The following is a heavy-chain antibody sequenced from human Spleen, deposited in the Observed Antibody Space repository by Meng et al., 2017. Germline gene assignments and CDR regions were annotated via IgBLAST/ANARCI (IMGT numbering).Heavy chain of an antibody. CDR3: AKGGYSYGQGFGY. CDR2: ISWNSGTI. CDR1: GFTFDDYA. Sequence: GGSLRLSCAASGFTFDDYAMHWVRQAPGKGLEWVSGISWNSGTIVYADSVKGRFTISRDNAKNSLYLQMNGLRPEDTALYYCAKGGYSYGQGFGYWGQGTLVTVSS. V-gene: IGHV3-9*01. J-gene: IGHJ4*02. D-gene: IGHD5-18*01.